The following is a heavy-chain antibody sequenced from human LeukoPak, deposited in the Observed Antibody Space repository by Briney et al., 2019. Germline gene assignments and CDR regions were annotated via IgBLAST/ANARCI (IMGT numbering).Heavy chain of an antibody. CDR2: ISAYNGNT. CDR3: ARKSYDFWSGNFDY. Sequence: GASVKVSCRASGYTFTSYGISWVRQAPGQGLEWMGWISAYNGNTNYAQKLQGRVTMTTDTSTSTAYMELRSLRYDDTAVYYCARKSYDFWSGNFDYWGQGTLVTVSS. CDR1: GYTFTSYG. V-gene: IGHV1-18*01. J-gene: IGHJ4*02. D-gene: IGHD3-3*01.